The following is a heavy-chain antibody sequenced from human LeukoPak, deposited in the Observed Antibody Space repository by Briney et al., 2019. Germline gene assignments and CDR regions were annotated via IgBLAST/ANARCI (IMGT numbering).Heavy chain of an antibody. Sequence: ASVKVSCTASGYTFTSYYMHWVRQAPGHGLEWMGWITPNSGGTNYAQNFQGRVTMTRDTSISTAYMELSRLRSDDTAVYYCARGPAPYYDDGSAYFPHWGQGTLVTVSS. CDR3: ARGPAPYYDDGSAYFPH. D-gene: IGHD3-22*01. CDR2: ITPNSGGT. J-gene: IGHJ4*02. V-gene: IGHV1-2*02. CDR1: GYTFTSYY.